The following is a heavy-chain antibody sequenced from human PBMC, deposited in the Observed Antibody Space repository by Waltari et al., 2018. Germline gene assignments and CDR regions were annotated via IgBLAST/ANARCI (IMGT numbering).Heavy chain of an antibody. J-gene: IGHJ4*02. D-gene: IGHD6-13*01. Sequence: QLQLQESGPGLVKPSETLSLTCTVSGGSISSSSYYWGWIRQPPGKGLEWIGSIYYSGSTYYNPSLKSRVTISLDTSKNQFSLNLSSVTAADTAVYYCARDAGYWQQKEYFDYWGQGILVTVSS. CDR3: ARDAGYWQQKEYFDY. CDR1: GGSISSSSYY. V-gene: IGHV4-39*07. CDR2: IYYSGST.